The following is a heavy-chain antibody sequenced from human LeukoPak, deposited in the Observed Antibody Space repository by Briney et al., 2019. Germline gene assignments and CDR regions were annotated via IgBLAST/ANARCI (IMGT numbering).Heavy chain of an antibody. CDR2: IGANSGNT. D-gene: IGHD1-1*01. Sequence: ASVKVSCKASGYTFTSYGISWVRQAPGQGLEWMGWIGANSGNTNYAKNLQGRVTMTTDTSTSTAYMELRSLTSDDTALYYCARDIDWTFEYWGQGTLVTVSS. V-gene: IGHV1-18*01. CDR3: ARDIDWTFEY. CDR1: GYTFTSYG. J-gene: IGHJ4*02.